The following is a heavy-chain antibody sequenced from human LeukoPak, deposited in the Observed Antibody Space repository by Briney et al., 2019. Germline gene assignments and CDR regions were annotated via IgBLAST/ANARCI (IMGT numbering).Heavy chain of an antibody. CDR3: ARLTGTYYYYYMDV. V-gene: IGHV4-39*07. D-gene: IGHD1-7*01. CDR2: AHYSGST. CDR1: GGSISSSCCS. Sequence: SETLSLTCTVSGGSISSSCCSWGWIRQPPGKGLEWVGSAHYSGSTYYNPSLKSRVTISVDTSKNQFSLKLSSVTAADTAVYYCARLTGTYYYYYMDVWGKGTTVTVSS. J-gene: IGHJ6*03.